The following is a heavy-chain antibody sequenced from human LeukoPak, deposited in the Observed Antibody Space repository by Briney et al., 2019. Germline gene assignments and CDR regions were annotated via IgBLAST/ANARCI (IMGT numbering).Heavy chain of an antibody. Sequence: GGSLRLSCAASGFTFSDEGMHWVCQAPGKGLEWVSFIHVDANEIYYADSVKGRFTISRDSSKNTLYLQMNSLRAEDTAVYYCAKERKLLPFDCWGQGTLVTVSS. D-gene: IGHD4-23*01. V-gene: IGHV3-30*02. CDR1: GFTFSDEG. J-gene: IGHJ4*02. CDR2: IHVDANEI. CDR3: AKERKLLPFDC.